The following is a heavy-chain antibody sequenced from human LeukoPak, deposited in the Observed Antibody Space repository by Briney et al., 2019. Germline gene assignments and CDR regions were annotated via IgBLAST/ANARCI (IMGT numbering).Heavy chain of an antibody. D-gene: IGHD6-13*01. CDR3: ANIAAAGKDYFDY. CDR1: GFTFSRYA. CDR2: ISGPGDHT. Sequence: GGSLRLSCAASGFTFSRYAMTWVRQTPGKGLEWVSSISGPGDHTYYADSVKGRFTISRDNSKNTLYLQMNSLRAEDTAVYYCANIAAAGKDYFDYWGQGTLVTVSS. J-gene: IGHJ4*02. V-gene: IGHV3-23*01.